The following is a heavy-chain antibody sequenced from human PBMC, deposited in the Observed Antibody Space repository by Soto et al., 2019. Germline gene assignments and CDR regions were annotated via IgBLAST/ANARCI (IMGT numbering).Heavy chain of an antibody. J-gene: IGHJ6*02. V-gene: IGHV3-30-3*01. D-gene: IGHD6-13*01. CDR1: GFTFSSYA. CDR3: ARVRAAAGIYYYYGMDV. CDR2: ISYDGSNK. Sequence: QVQLVESGGGVVQPGRSLRLSCAASGFTFSSYAMHWVRQAPGKGLEWVAVISYDGSNKYYADSVKGRFTISRDNSKNTLYLQMNSPRAEDTAVYYCARVRAAAGIYYYYGMDVWGQGTTVTVSS.